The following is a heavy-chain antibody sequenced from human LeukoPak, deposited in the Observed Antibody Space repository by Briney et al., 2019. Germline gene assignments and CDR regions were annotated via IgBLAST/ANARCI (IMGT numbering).Heavy chain of an antibody. J-gene: IGHJ4*02. CDR3: ARHWRHDYSGSYAFDY. CDR2: IYYSGST. CDR1: GGSISSGSYY. Sequence: SETLSLTCTVSGGSISSGSYYWGWIRQPPGKGLEWIGSIYYSGSTYYNPSLKSRVTISVGTSKNQFSLKLSSVTAADTAVYYCARHWRHDYSGSYAFDYWGQGTLVTVSS. D-gene: IGHD2-15*01. V-gene: IGHV4-39*01.